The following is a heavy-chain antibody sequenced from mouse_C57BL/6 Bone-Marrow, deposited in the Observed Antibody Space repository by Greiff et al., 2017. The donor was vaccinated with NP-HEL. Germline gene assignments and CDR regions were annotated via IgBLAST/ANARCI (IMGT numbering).Heavy chain of an antibody. Sequence: QVQLKQSGPELVRPGASVKISCKAPGYTFTSHWMQWVRQRPGQGLEWIGEFFPGRGSTYYNEKFKGKATLTVDTSSSTAYLQLSSLTSVDSAVNFCASSDSAGAFAYWGQGTLVTVSA. CDR2: FFPGRGST. D-gene: IGHD3-2*02. J-gene: IGHJ3*01. CDR3: ASSDSAGAFAY. CDR1: GYTFTSHW. V-gene: IGHV1-56*01.